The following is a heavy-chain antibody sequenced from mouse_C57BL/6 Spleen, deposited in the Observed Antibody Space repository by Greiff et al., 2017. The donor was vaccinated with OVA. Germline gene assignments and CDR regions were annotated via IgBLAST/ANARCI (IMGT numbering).Heavy chain of an antibody. CDR2: INYDGSST. CDR3: ARGRENLYYAMDY. J-gene: IGHJ4*01. Sequence: EVQGVESEGGLVQPGRSLKLSCTASGFTFSDYYMAWVRQVPEKGLEWVANINYDGSSTYYLDSLKSRFIITRDNAKNFIYVQMKSLKSAYTATYYCARGRENLYYAMDYWGQGTSVTVSS. CDR1: GFTFSDYY. V-gene: IGHV5-16*01.